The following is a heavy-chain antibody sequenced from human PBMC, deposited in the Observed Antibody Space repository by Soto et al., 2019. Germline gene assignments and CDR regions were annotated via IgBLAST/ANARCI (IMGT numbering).Heavy chain of an antibody. CDR1: GFTFRDYH. Sequence: SLSLSCAASGFTFRDYHIQWIRRAPGKGLEWISYISGDGEVIQYAASAKGRFTISRDNAENSGYLEMDSLRAEDTSVYYSARDVDADCRTDFDYWSRGTLVTGAS. J-gene: IGHJ4*02. V-gene: IGHV3-11*01. CDR2: ISGDGEVI. D-gene: IGHD2-21*02. CDR3: ARDVDADCRTDFDY.